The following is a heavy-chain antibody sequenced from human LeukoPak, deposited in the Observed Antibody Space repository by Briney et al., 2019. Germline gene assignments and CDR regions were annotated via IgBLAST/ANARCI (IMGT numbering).Heavy chain of an antibody. CDR2: IYHSGST. CDR3: ARSEYYYGSGSYSTNWFDP. CDR1: GGSISDYY. Sequence: SETLSLTCIISGGSISDYYWGWIRQPPGKGLEWIGSIYHSGSTYYNPSLKSRVTISVDTSKNQFSLKLTSVTAADTAVYYCARSEYYYGSGSYSTNWFDPRGQGTLVTVSS. V-gene: IGHV4-38-2*02. J-gene: IGHJ5*02. D-gene: IGHD3-10*01.